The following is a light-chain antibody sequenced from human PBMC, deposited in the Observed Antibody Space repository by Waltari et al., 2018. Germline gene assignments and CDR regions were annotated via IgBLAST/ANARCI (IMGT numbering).Light chain of an antibody. CDR1: SLRYYY. J-gene: IGLJ1*01. CDR3: NSRDSNGNPFG. CDR2: CKN. V-gene: IGLV3-19*01. Sequence: SSELTQDPAVSVALGQTVRITCHGDSLRYYYANWYRQKPGQAPSLVMYCKNNRPPGIPDRFPGSYSGGTASLTITGAQAEDEADYYCNSRDSNGNPFGFGPATKVTVL.